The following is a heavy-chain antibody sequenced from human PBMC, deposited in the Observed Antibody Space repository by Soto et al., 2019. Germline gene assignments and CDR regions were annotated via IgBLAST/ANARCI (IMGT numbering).Heavy chain of an antibody. CDR1: GGSISGDY. J-gene: IGHJ6*02. CDR3: GRLKDYYYYGLDV. V-gene: IGHV4-59*01. Sequence: SETLSLTWTVSGGSISGDYWSWIRQPPGKGLEWIGYVSYSGTTTYNPSLKSRLTISVDTSKNQFSLNVSSVTAADTAVYYCGRLKDYYYYGLDVWGQGTTVTVSS. CDR2: VSYSGTT.